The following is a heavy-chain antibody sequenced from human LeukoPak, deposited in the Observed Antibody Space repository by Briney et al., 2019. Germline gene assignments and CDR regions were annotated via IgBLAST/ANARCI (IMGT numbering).Heavy chain of an antibody. CDR1: GFTFSSYW. V-gene: IGHV3-74*01. CDR2: INSDGSST. D-gene: IGHD6-13*01. J-gene: IGHJ4*02. CDR3: PTIRGYSSSWPFDY. Sequence: GGSLRLSCAASGFTFSSYWMHWVRQAPGKGLVWVSRINSDGSSTSYADSVKGRFTISRDNAKNTLYLQMNSLKTEDTAVYYCPTIRGYSSSWPFDYWGQGILVTVSS.